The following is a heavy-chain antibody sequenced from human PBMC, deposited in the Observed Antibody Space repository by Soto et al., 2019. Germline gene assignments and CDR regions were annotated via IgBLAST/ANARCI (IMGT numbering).Heavy chain of an antibody. CDR3: AKVPTRGYSGYDLPNWFDP. CDR1: GFTFSSYA. J-gene: IGHJ5*02. Sequence: GGSLRLSCAASGFTFSSYAMSWVRQAPGKGLEWVSAISGSGGSTYYADSVKGRFTISRDNSKNTLYLQMNSLRAEDTAVYYCAKVPTRGYSGYDLPNWFDPWGQGTLVTSPQ. CDR2: ISGSGGST. V-gene: IGHV3-23*01. D-gene: IGHD5-12*01.